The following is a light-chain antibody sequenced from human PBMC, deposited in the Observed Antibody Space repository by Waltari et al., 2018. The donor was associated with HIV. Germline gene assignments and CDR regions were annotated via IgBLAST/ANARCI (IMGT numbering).Light chain of an antibody. V-gene: IGLV2-14*01. CDR1: RSDVGGYNY. J-gene: IGLJ2*01. CDR3: SSYTTSSTLVI. Sequence: QSALTQPASVSGSPGQSITISCTGTRSDVGGYNYVAWYQQHPGKAPKVMIYEVSNRPSGVSNRFSGSKSGNTASLTISGLQAEDEADYYCSSYTTSSTLVIFGGGTKLTVL. CDR2: EVS.